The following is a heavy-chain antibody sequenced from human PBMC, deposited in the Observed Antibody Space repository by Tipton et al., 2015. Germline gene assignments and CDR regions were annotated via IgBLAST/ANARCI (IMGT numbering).Heavy chain of an antibody. Sequence: SLRLSCAASGFTFSSYSMNWVRQAPGKGLEWVSYISSSSSTIYYADSVKGRFTISRDNSKNALYLQMNSLRAEDTAVYYCAKWDSDNFYGMDVWGRGTTVTVSS. CDR1: GFTFSSYS. V-gene: IGHV3-48*01. J-gene: IGHJ6*02. CDR2: ISSSSSTI. D-gene: IGHD1-26*01. CDR3: AKWDSDNFYGMDV.